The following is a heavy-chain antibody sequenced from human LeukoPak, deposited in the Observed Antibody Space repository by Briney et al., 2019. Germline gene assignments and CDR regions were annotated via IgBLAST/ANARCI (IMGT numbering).Heavy chain of an antibody. J-gene: IGHJ4*02. CDR1: GFTFSSYS. V-gene: IGHV3-21*01. D-gene: IGHD3-10*01. CDR3: ARGGVDYYGSGTYYLMYYFDY. Sequence: KPGGSLRLSCAASGFTFSSYSMNWVRQAPGKGLEWVSSISSSSSYIYYADSVKGRFTISRDNAKNSLYLQMNSLRAEDTAVYFCARGGVDYYGSGTYYLMYYFDYWGQGALVTVSS. CDR2: ISSSSSYI.